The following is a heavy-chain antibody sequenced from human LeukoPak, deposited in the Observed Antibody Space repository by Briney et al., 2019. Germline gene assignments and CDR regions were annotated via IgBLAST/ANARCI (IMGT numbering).Heavy chain of an antibody. CDR1: GFTFSSYA. CDR2: ISGSGGST. J-gene: IGHJ6*03. V-gene: IGHV3-23*01. D-gene: IGHD2-15*01. Sequence: QSAGSLRLSCAASGFTFSSYAMSWVRQAPGKGLEWVSAISGSGGSTYYADSVKGRFTISRDNSKNTLYLQMNSLRAEDTAVYYCAKGGSREFYYYMDVWGKGTTVTVSS. CDR3: AKGGSREFYYYMDV.